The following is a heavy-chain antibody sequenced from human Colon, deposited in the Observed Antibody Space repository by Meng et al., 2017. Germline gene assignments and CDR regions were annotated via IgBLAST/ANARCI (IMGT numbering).Heavy chain of an antibody. J-gene: IGHJ6*02. CDR2: INTNTGNP. CDR1: GYTFTSYA. V-gene: IGHV7-4-1*02. D-gene: IGHD2-2*01. Sequence: ASVKVSCKASGYTFTSYAMNWVRQAPGQGLEWMGWINTNTGNPTYAQGFTGRFVFSLDTSVSTAYLQISSLKAEDTAVYYCARDREDIVVVPAAMWRYYYYGMDVWGQGTTVTVSS. CDR3: ARDREDIVVVPAAMWRYYYYGMDV.